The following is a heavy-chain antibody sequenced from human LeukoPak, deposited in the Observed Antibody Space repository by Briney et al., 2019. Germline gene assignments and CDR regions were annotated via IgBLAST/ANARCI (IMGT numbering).Heavy chain of an antibody. D-gene: IGHD5-18*01. V-gene: IGHV1-18*01. CDR1: GYTFTSYG. CDR3: ARDGKRIQLWLTLHRRGFPHDY. J-gene: IGHJ4*02. CDR2: ISAYNGNT. Sequence: GASVKVSCKASGYTFTSYGISWVRQAPGQGLEWMGWISAYNGNTNYAQKLQGRVTMTTDTSTSTAYMELRSLRSDDTAVYYCARDGKRIQLWLTLHRRGFPHDYWGQGTLVTVSS.